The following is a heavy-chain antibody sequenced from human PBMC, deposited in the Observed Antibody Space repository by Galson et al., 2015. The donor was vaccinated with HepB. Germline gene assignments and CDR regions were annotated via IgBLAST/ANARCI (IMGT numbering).Heavy chain of an antibody. CDR3: AREEVVVVVAATPRQYYYGMDV. CDR1: GYTFTSYY. V-gene: IGHV1-46*01. Sequence: SVKVSCKASGYTFTSYYMHWVRQAPGRGLEWMGIINPSGGSTSYAQKFQGRVTMTRDTSTSTVYMELSSLRSEDTAVYYCAREEVVVVVAATPRQYYYGMDVWGQGTTVTVSS. CDR2: INPSGGST. J-gene: IGHJ6*02. D-gene: IGHD2-15*01.